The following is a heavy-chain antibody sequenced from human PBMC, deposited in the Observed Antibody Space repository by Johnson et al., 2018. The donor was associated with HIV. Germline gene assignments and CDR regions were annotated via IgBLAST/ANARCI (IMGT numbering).Heavy chain of an antibody. CDR2: IKSKTDGGTT. Sequence: EQLVESGGGLVKPGGSLRLSCAASGFTFSNAWMSWVRQAPGKGLEWVGRIKSKTDGGTTDYAAPVTGRFTISRDDSKNTLYLQMNSLKTEDTAVYYCTTDREYCSGGSCYLNAFDIWGQGTMVTVSS. D-gene: IGHD2-15*01. CDR3: TTDREYCSGGSCYLNAFDI. J-gene: IGHJ3*02. CDR1: GFTFSNAW. V-gene: IGHV3-15*01.